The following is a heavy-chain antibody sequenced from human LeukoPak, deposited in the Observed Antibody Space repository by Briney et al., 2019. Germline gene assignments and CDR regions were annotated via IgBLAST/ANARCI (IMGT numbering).Heavy chain of an antibody. Sequence: GGSLRLSCAGSGFTFGGYGMHWFRQTPGKGLEWVAVIAYDGSRAFYADSMKGRFTISRDNSKNTMSVQMDDLRAEDTAVYYCTRYNNDHFDYWGQGTLVTVSS. V-gene: IGHV3-33*01. D-gene: IGHD1-14*01. CDR1: GFTFGGYG. J-gene: IGHJ4*02. CDR2: IAYDGSRA. CDR3: TRYNNDHFDY.